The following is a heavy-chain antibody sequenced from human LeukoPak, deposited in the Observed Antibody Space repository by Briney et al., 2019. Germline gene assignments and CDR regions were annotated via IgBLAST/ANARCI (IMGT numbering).Heavy chain of an antibody. V-gene: IGHV3-21*04. CDR1: GFAFSSYC. CDR3: ARELQSYYYGSGSYSDY. D-gene: IGHD3-10*01. Sequence: GGSLRLSCAASGFAFSSYCMNWVRQAPGKGLEWVSSIVGSGGSYIYYADSVRGRFTISRDNAKNSLYLQMNSLRAEDTAVYYCARELQSYYYGSGSYSDYWGQGTLVTVSS. J-gene: IGHJ4*02. CDR2: IVGSGGSYI.